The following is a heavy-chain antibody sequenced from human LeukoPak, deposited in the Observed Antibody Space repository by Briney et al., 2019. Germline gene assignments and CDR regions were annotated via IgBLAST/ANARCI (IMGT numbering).Heavy chain of an antibody. CDR1: GYTFTGYY. D-gene: IGHD2-15*01. CDR2: VNSNSGGT. J-gene: IGHJ4*02. Sequence: ASVKVSCKASGYTFTGYYMHWVRQTPGQGLEWVGWVNSNSGGTHCAQKFEGRVTMTRDTSISTAYMELSRLKSDDTALYYRARGYCSGGSCYHFDSWGQGTLVTVSS. CDR3: ARGYCSGGSCYHFDS. V-gene: IGHV1-2*02.